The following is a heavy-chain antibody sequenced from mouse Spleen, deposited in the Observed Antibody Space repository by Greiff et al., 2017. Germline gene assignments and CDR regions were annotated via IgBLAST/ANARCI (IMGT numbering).Heavy chain of an antibody. V-gene: IGHV1-15*01. J-gene: IGHJ4*01. D-gene: IGHD2-1*01. CDR3: TRNYGNWGDY. Sequence: QVQLKQSGAELVRPGASVTLSCKASGYTFTDYEMHWVKQTPVHGLEWIGAIDPETGGTAYNQKFKGKATLTADKSSSTAYMELRSLTSEDSAVYYCTRNYGNWGDYWGQGTSVTVSS. CDR2: IDPETGGT. CDR1: GYTFTDYE.